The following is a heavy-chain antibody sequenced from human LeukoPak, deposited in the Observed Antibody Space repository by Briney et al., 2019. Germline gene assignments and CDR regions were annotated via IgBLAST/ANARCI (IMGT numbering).Heavy chain of an antibody. J-gene: IGHJ5*02. V-gene: IGHV4-59*13. CDR3: ARVVAVPAGSSPFDP. CDR1: GAPISSNY. Sequence: PSETLSLTCTVSGAPISSNYGTWFRNPQGKGLDGFGYIYYSGSTNYNPSLKSRVTISVDTSKNQFSLKLSSVTAADTAVYYCARVVAVPAGSSPFDPWGQGTLVTVSS. CDR2: IYYSGST. D-gene: IGHD6-19*01.